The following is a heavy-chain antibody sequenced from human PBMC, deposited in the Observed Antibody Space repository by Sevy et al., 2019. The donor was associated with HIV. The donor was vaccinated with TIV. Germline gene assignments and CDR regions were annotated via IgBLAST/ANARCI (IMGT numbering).Heavy chain of an antibody. V-gene: IGHV3-9*01. CDR2: VSRNSRYI. CDR3: AKDINRGCDGVNCYSYYYYFYGLDV. J-gene: IGHJ6*02. D-gene: IGHD2-21*01. Sequence: GGSLRLSCAASGFPFNDHDMHWVRQVPGKGLEWVSGVSRNSRYIGYADSVKGRFTISRDNARHFLYLEMNSLRPEDTALYYCAKDINRGCDGVNCYSYYYYFYGLDVWGQGTTVTVSS. CDR1: GFPFNDHD.